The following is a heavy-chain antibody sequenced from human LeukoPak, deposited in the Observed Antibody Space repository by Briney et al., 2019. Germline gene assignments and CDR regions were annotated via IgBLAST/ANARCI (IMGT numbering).Heavy chain of an antibody. J-gene: IGHJ4*02. CDR2: IYHSGST. Sequence: PSETLSLTCAVSGGSISSSNWWSWVRQPPGKGLEWIGEIYHSGSTNYNPSLKSRVTISVDTSKNQFSLKLSSVTAADTAVYYCATVYYDYVWGSYRPPFDYWGQGTLVTVSS. CDR3: ATVYYDYVWGSYRPPFDY. CDR1: GGSISSSNW. D-gene: IGHD3-16*02. V-gene: IGHV4-4*02.